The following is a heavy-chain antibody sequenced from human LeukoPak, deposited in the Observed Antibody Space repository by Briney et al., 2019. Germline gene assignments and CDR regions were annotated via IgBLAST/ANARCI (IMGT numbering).Heavy chain of an antibody. V-gene: IGHV4-4*07. CDR1: GRSIRSVY. CDR3: ARGFGSGTSPIDL. CDR2: IYATDLT. J-gene: IGHJ5*02. D-gene: IGHD3-10*01. Sequence: SETLSLTCTVSGRSIRSVYWNWIRQSAGKGLEWIGRIYATDLTNYNPSLKSRVTLSVDMSKNELSLTLKSVTAADTAVYYCARGFGSGTSPIDLRGQGALVTVSS.